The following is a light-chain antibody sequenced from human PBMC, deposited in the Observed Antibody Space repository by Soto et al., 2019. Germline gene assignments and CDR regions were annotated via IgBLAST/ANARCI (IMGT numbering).Light chain of an antibody. J-gene: IGKJ5*01. CDR2: AAS. CDR3: QQLLSYPIT. CDR1: QDISTL. V-gene: IGKV1-9*01. Sequence: DIQMTQSPSSVSASIGDTVTITCRASQDISTLLAWYQQKPGKAPKLLIYAASTLQSGVPLRFSGSGSGTSFTLTISSLQPEDFATYYCQQLLSYPITFGQGTRLE.